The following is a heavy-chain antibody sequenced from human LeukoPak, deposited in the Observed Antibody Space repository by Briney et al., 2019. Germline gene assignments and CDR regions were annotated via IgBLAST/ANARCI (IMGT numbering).Heavy chain of an antibody. CDR2: IYNSGGT. V-gene: IGHV4-31*03. CDR1: GVSISSGGYY. D-gene: IGHD3-10*01. J-gene: IGHJ3*01. CDR3: ARGHYYGSGNYYSDTFDV. Sequence: PSETLSLSCTVSGVSISSGGYYWSWIRQHPGKGLEWIGYIYNSGGTLYNPSLKSRLTISIDKSKNEFYLKLNSVIVADTAVYYCARGHYYGSGNYYSDTFDVWGQGKMVTVSS.